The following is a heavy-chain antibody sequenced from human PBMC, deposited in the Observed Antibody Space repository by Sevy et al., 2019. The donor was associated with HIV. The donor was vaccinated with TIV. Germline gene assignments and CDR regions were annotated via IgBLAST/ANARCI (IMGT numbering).Heavy chain of an antibody. J-gene: IGHJ4*02. D-gene: IGHD3-22*01. V-gene: IGHV3-23*01. CDR2: ISGGGDGT. CDR1: GFTFNIYA. Sequence: GGSLRLSCAASGFTFNIYAMSWVRQAPGKGLEWFSAISGGGDGTYYADSVKGRFTISGDNSRNTLYLQMNSLRAEDTAVYYCAKRPYYYYNSDGHLVSSTDEADYWGQGTLVTVSS. CDR3: AKRPYYYYNSDGHLVSSTDEADY.